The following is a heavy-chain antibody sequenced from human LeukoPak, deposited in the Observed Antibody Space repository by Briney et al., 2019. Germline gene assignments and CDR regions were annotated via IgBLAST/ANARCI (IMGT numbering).Heavy chain of an antibody. CDR3: ATEGHYYDKNNYYGFDP. D-gene: IGHD3-22*01. CDR2: FDPEDGET. V-gene: IGHV1-24*01. Sequence: ASVKVSCKVSGYSLTELSIHWVRQAPGKGLEWMGGFDPEDGETIYAQKFQGRVTMTEDTSTDTAFMELSSLRSEDTAVYYCATEGHYYDKNNYYGFDPWGQGTLVTVSS. J-gene: IGHJ5*02. CDR1: GYSLTELS.